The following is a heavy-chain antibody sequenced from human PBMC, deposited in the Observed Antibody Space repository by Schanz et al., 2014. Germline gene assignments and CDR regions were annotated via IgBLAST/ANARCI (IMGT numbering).Heavy chain of an antibody. Sequence: EVQLVQSGGGLVQPGRSLRLSCATSGLTFTSAWMSWVRQAPGKGLEWVSAISGSGGSTYYADSVKGRFTISRDNSKNSLYLQMNSLRAEDTAVYYCAKGRFGELSAFDIWGQGTMVTVSS. J-gene: IGHJ3*02. CDR1: GLTFTSAW. D-gene: IGHD3-10*01. CDR2: ISGSGGST. CDR3: AKGRFGELSAFDI. V-gene: IGHV3-23*04.